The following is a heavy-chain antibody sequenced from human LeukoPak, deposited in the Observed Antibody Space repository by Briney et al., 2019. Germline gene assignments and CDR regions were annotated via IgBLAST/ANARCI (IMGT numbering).Heavy chain of an antibody. Sequence: SQTLSLTCAISGDSVSSNSATWNWIRQSPSRGLEWLGRTYYRSKLYNNYAVSVKSRITIIPDTSNNQFSLKLNSVTPEDTAVYDCAIDKGAGVDTALGYWGPRALVTVSS. J-gene: IGHJ4*02. CDR1: GDSVSSNSAT. CDR2: TYYRSKLYN. CDR3: AIDKGAGVDTALGY. D-gene: IGHD5-18*01. V-gene: IGHV6-1*01.